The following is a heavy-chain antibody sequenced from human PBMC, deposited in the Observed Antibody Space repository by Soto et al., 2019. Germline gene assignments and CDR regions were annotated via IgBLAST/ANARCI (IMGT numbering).Heavy chain of an antibody. CDR1: GGTFSSYA. CDR2: IIPIFGTA. D-gene: IGHD5-18*01. CDR3: ARDLERIQLWTDYYYYGMDV. V-gene: IGHV1-69*01. Sequence: QVQLVQSEAEVKKPGSSVKVSCKASGGTFSSYAISWVRQAPGQGLEWMGGIIPIFGTANYAQKFQGRVTITADESTSTAYMELSSLRSEDTAVYYCARDLERIQLWTDYYYYGMDVWGQGTTVTVSS. J-gene: IGHJ6*02.